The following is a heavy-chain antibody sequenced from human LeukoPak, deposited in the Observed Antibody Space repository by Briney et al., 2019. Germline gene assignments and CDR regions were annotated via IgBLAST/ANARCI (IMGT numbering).Heavy chain of an antibody. CDR1: RFTIMSCA. Sequence: GGSLRLSCAVSRFTIMSCAISCFRQAPGKGLEWVSVISGSGNVTFYADSVKGRFTISIDNSKNTLYLQMNSLRVEDTAIYTCAKDQSYSYQAARRVLDYWGQGNLVTVSS. CDR2: ISGSGNVT. J-gene: IGHJ4*02. CDR3: AKDQSYSYQAARRVLDY. V-gene: IGHV3-23*01. D-gene: IGHD5-18*01.